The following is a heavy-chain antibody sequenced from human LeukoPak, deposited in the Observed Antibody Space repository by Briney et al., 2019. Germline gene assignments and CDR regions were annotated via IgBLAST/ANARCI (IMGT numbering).Heavy chain of an antibody. CDR2: IIPILGIA. CDR3: ARVSISSSSPPFDY. D-gene: IGHD6-6*01. CDR1: GGTFSSYA. Sequence: SVKVSCKASGGTFSSYAISWVRQAPGQGLEWMGRIIPILGIANYAQKFQGRVTITADKSTSTAYMELSSLRSEDTAVYYCARVSISSSSPPFDYWGQGTLVTVSS. J-gene: IGHJ4*02. V-gene: IGHV1-69*04.